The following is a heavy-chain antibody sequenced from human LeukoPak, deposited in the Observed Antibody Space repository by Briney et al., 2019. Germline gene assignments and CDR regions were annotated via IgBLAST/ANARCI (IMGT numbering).Heavy chain of an antibody. CDR2: ISSTSSYI. D-gene: IGHD5-18*01. J-gene: IGHJ5*02. Sequence: GGSLRLSCAASGFTFSSYAMSWVRQAPGKGLEWVSSISSTSSYISYADSVKGRFTISRDNGENSLYLQMNSLRAEDTAVYYCTTLRKRYTYDRDPWGQGTLVTVSS. V-gene: IGHV3-21*01. CDR1: GFTFSSYA. CDR3: TTLRKRYTYDRDP.